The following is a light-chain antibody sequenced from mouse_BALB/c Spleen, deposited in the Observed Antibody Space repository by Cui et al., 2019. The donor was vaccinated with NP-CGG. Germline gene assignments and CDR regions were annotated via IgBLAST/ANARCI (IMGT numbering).Light chain of an antibody. CDR2: GTN. CDR1: TGAVTTSNY. J-gene: IGLJ1*01. V-gene: IGLV1*01. CDR3: ALWYSNHWV. Sequence: VLTQQPAPTTSPGEPVPPTCRSSTGAVTTSNYANWVQEKPDHLFTGLIGGTNNRPPGVPARFSDSLIGDKAALTITGAQTEDEAIYFCALWYSNHWVFGGGTKLTVL.